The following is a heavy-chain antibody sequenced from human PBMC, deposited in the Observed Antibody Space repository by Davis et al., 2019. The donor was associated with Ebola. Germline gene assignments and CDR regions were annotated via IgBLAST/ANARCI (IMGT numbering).Heavy chain of an antibody. J-gene: IGHJ6*03. D-gene: IGHD2-2*01. V-gene: IGHV4-59*01. Sequence: PSETLSLTCTVSGGSISSYYWSWIRQPPGKGLEWIGYIYYSGSTNYNPSLKSRVTISVDTSKNQFSLKLSSVTAADTAVYYCARNKRSTSYTDYYYYYMDVWGKGTTVTVSS. CDR2: IYYSGST. CDR3: ARNKRSTSYTDYYYYYMDV. CDR1: GGSISSYY.